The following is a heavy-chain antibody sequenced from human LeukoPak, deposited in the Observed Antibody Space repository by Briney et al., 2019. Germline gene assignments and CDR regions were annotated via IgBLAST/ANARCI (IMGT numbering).Heavy chain of an antibody. J-gene: IGHJ4*02. D-gene: IGHD1-14*01. V-gene: IGHV3-23*01. CDR3: AKGPSTSDQLTDPFDY. CDR2: ISGSGGGT. CDR1: GFTFSSYA. Sequence: QSGGSLRLSCAASGFTFSSYAMSWVRQAPGEGLQWVSAISGSGGGTYYADSVKGRFTISRDNSKNTLYLQMNSLRAEDTAVYYCAKGPSTSDQLTDPFDYWAQGPLVSVPS.